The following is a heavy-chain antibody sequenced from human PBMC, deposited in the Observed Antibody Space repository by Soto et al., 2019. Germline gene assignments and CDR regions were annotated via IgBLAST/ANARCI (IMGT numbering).Heavy chain of an antibody. D-gene: IGHD6-6*01. J-gene: IGHJ4*02. CDR1: GYSFTRFG. Sequence: QVQLLQSGAEVKKPGASVRVSCKASGYSFTRFGISWVRQAPGQVLEWVERISTYNGKTKYAQKLQGRVTVSTDTSTSTAYMELRSLRSDDTAVYSCARAPQCSTSRQVFDYWGQGTLLTVSS. CDR2: ISTYNGKT. CDR3: ARAPQCSTSRQVFDY. V-gene: IGHV1-18*01.